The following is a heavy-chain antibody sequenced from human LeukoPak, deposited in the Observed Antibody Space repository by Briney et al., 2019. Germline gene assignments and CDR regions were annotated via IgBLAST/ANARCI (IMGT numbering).Heavy chain of an antibody. CDR1: GFTFSSNG. Sequence: GGSLRLSCAASGFTFSSNGIHWVRQAPGKGLEWVAVIWYDGSKKYYADSVKGRFTISRDNSKNMQYLQMDSLRAEDTALYYCVRDYGDYFDYWGQGTLVTVSS. CDR3: VRDYGDYFDY. D-gene: IGHD4-17*01. V-gene: IGHV3-33*01. J-gene: IGHJ4*02. CDR2: IWYDGSKK.